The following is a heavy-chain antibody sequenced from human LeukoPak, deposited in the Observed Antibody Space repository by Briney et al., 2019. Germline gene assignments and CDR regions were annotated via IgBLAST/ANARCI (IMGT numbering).Heavy chain of an antibody. CDR1: GYTFTSYD. J-gene: IGHJ6*02. CDR2: MNPNSGNT. D-gene: IGHD6-19*01. Sequence: ASVKVSCKASGYTFTSYDINWVRRATGQGLEWMGWMNPNSGNTGYAQKFQGRVTMTRNTSISTAYMELSSLRSEDTAVYYCARVWSSGWYVNYYYGIDVWGQGTTVTVSS. CDR3: ARVWSSGWYVNYYYGIDV. V-gene: IGHV1-8*01.